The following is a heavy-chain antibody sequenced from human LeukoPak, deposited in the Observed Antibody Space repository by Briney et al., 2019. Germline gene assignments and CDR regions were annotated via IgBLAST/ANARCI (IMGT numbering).Heavy chain of an antibody. D-gene: IGHD6-19*01. J-gene: IGHJ4*02. V-gene: IGHV4-34*01. Sequence: LETLSLTCAVYGESFSGYYWSWIRQPPGKGLGWIGEINHSGSTNYNPSLKSRVTISVDTSKNQFSLKLNSVTAADTAVYYCARGPRGLGMAGTFDYWGQGTLVTVSS. CDR3: ARGPRGLGMAGTFDY. CDR1: GESFSGYY. CDR2: INHSGST.